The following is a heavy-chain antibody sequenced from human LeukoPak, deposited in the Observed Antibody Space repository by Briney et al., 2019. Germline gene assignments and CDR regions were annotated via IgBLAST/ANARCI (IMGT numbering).Heavy chain of an antibody. CDR2: ITWNSGSI. Sequence: GRSLRLSCAASGFTFDDYTMHWVRQAPGKGLEWVSGITWNSGSIGYADSVRGRFTISRDNAKNSLYLEMNSLRAEDTALYYCAKEDHFASWGQGTLVAVSS. J-gene: IGHJ4*02. CDR3: AKEDHFAS. V-gene: IGHV3-9*01. CDR1: GFTFDDYT.